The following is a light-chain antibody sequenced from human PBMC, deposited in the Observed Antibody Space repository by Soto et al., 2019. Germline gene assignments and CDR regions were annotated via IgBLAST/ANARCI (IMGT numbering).Light chain of an antibody. Sequence: EIVLAQSPGTLSLSPGERATLSCRASQSVSSSRLAWYQQKPGQAPRLLIYDASSRATGIPDRFSGSGSGTDFTLTITRLQPEDFAMYYCQQYEISPPITFGQGTRLENK. J-gene: IGKJ5*01. V-gene: IGKV3-20*01. CDR1: QSVSSSR. CDR3: QQYEISPPIT. CDR2: DAS.